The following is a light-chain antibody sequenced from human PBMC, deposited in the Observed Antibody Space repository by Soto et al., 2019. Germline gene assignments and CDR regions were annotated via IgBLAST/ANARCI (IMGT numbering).Light chain of an antibody. Sequence: EMVITPSPSTLSVSPGARATLSCRASQSVSSSYLAWYQQKPGQAPRLLIYGASSRATGIPDRFSGSGSGTDFTLTISRLEPEDFAVYYCQQYGSSPPLTFGQGTRLEIK. CDR3: QQYGSSPPLT. CDR2: GAS. J-gene: IGKJ5*01. V-gene: IGKV3-20*01. CDR1: QSVSSSY.